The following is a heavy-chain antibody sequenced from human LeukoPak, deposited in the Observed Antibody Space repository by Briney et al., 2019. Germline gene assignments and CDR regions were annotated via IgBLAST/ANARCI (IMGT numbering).Heavy chain of an antibody. Sequence: SETLSLTCTVSGGSISRYYWSWIRQPPGNGLEWIGYISYTGSTTYNSSLKSRVTISLDTSQNQFSLRLTSVAAADTAVYYCARSPAYCGGDCPTGGAFDIWGQGTMVTVSS. J-gene: IGHJ3*02. CDR2: ISYTGST. CDR1: GGSISRYY. V-gene: IGHV4-59*08. CDR3: ARSPAYCGGDCPTGGAFDI. D-gene: IGHD2-21*02.